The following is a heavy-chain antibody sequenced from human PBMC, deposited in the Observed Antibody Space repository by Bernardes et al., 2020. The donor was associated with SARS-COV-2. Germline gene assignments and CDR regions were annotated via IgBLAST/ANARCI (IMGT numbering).Heavy chain of an antibody. V-gene: IGHV6-1*01. Sequence: QTLSLTCAISGDSVSSDSGAWNWIRLSPSRGLEWLGRTYYRSKWYKDYALSVKSRIIINPDTSNNQFSLQLTSVTPEDTAVYYCARGRTRLDVWGQGTVVSVSS. D-gene: IGHD4-17*01. CDR1: GDSVSSDSGA. J-gene: IGHJ3*01. CDR3: ARGRTRLDV. CDR2: TYYRSKWYK.